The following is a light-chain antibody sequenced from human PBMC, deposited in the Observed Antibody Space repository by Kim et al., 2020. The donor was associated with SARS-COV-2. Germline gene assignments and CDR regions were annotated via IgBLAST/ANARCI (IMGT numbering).Light chain of an antibody. J-gene: IGKJ2*01. CDR2: GAS. V-gene: IGKV3-20*01. Sequence: LSPGQRATRSCRASQSPTSNSLAWYQQRHGQAPRLLLYGASNRDPTISDRFSGSGSGTDFTLTISRLEPGDSAVYFCQQYANSPNTFGQGTKLEI. CDR3: QQYANSPNT. CDR1: QSPTSNS.